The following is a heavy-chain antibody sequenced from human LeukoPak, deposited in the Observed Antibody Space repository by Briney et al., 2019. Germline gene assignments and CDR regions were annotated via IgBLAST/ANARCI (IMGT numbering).Heavy chain of an antibody. V-gene: IGHV1-2*02. CDR1: GYTFTGYY. CDR3: ARDKAYDFWSGYYSPQGDY. J-gene: IGHJ4*02. D-gene: IGHD3-3*01. CDR2: INPNSGGT. Sequence: ASVKVSCKASGYTFTGYYMHWVRQAPGQGLEWMGWINPNSGGTNYAQKFQGRVTITADKSTSTAYMELSSLRSEDTAVYYCARDKAYDFWSGYYSPQGDYWGQGTLVTVSS.